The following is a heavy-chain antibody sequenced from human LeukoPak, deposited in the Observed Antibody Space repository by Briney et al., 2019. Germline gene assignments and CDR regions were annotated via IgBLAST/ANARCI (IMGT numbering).Heavy chain of an antibody. Sequence: PSETLSLTCAVSGGSTSSSNWWSWVRQPPGKGLEWIGEIYHSGSTNYNPSLKSRVTIPVDKSKNQFSLKLSSVTAADTAVYYCAREDSSGWSTWFDPWGQGTLVTVSS. CDR2: IYHSGST. CDR1: GGSTSSSNW. CDR3: AREDSSGWSTWFDP. D-gene: IGHD6-19*01. J-gene: IGHJ5*02. V-gene: IGHV4-4*02.